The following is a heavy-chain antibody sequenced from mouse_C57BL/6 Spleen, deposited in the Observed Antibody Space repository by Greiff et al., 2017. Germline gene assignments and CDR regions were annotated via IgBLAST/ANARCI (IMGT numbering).Heavy chain of an antibody. D-gene: IGHD2-4*01. V-gene: IGHV1-55*01. CDR2: IYPGSGST. J-gene: IGHJ2*01. CDR3: ARRDYEDY. Sequence: QVQLKEPGAELVKPGASVKMSCKASGYTFTSYWITWVKQRPGHGLEWIGDIYPGSGSTNYNEKFKSKATLTVDTASSTAYMQLSSLTSEDSAVYYCARRDYEDYWGQGTTLTVSS. CDR1: GYTFTSYW.